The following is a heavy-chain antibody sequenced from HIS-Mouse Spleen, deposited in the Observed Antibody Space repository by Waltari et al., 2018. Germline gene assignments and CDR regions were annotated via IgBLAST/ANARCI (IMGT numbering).Heavy chain of an antibody. Sequence: EVQLVESGGGLVQPGGSLRLSCAASGFTFSSYSMNWVRQAPGKGVEVVSYISSSSRTRYYADSGKGRFTISRDNAKNSLYLQRNSLRAEDTAVYYCARYRGYYGDYWGQGTLVTVSS. D-gene: IGHD3-22*01. CDR2: ISSSSRTR. J-gene: IGHJ4*02. V-gene: IGHV3-48*01. CDR1: GFTFSSYS. CDR3: ARYRGYYGDY.